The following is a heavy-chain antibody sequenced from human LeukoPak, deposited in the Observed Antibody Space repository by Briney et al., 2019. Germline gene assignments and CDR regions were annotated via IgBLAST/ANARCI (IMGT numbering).Heavy chain of an antibody. CDR2: IYYSGSS. V-gene: IGHV4-39*01. CDR1: GGSISSSSYY. CDR3: ARLTEMATITN. J-gene: IGHJ4*02. Sequence: SDPLALTCTVSGGSISSSSYYWGWIRKPPGKGLEWIGSIYYSGSSYSNSSLKSRVTISVDTSKKQFSLKLSSVTAADTAVYYCARLTEMATITNWGQGTLVTVSS. D-gene: IGHD5-24*01.